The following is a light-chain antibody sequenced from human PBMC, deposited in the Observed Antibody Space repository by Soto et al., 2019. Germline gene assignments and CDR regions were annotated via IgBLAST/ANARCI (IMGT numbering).Light chain of an antibody. CDR2: DVS. Sequence: QSALTQPASVSGSPRQSITISCTGTSSDVGGYNSVSWYQQHPGKAPKLMIYDVSNRPSGVSNRFSGSKSVNTASLTISGLQAEDEADYYCSSYTSSSTVVFGGGTKLTVL. CDR1: SSDVGGYNS. J-gene: IGLJ2*01. V-gene: IGLV2-14*01. CDR3: SSYTSSSTVV.